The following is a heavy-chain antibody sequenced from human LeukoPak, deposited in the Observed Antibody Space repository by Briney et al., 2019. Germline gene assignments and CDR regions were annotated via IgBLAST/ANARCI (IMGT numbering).Heavy chain of an antibody. D-gene: IGHD3-22*01. CDR3: ARVGYYYDSSGHYYQPYYFDY. Sequence: SGTLSLTCAVSGGSISSYYWSWIRQPPGQGLEWIGYIYYSGSTNYNPSLKSRVTISVDTSKNQFSLQLSSVTAADTAVYYCARVGYYYDSSGHYYQPYYFDYWGQGTLVTVSS. CDR1: GGSISSYY. V-gene: IGHV4-59*01. J-gene: IGHJ4*02. CDR2: IYYSGST.